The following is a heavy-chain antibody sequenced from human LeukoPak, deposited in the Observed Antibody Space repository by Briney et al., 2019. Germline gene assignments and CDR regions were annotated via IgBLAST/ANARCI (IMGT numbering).Heavy chain of an antibody. V-gene: IGHV1-46*01. D-gene: IGHD2-2*01. CDR2: IHPSGGNT. J-gene: IGHJ4*02. CDR1: GYTFTSNY. CDR3: ARDCSSTRCQGPVFDN. Sequence: ASVKVSCKASGYTFTSNYMHWVRQATGQGLEWMGIIHPSGGNTNYAQNLQGRVAMTRDTSTSTVYMELSSLRSEDTAIYYCARDCSSTRCQGPVFDNWGQGTLVTVSS.